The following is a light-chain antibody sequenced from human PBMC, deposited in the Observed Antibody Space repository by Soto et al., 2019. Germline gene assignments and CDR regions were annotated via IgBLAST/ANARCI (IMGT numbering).Light chain of an antibody. CDR3: AAWDDSPSGYV. CDR2: RNN. V-gene: IGLV1-47*01. CDR1: SSNIGSNY. J-gene: IGLJ1*01. Sequence: QSALTQPPSASGTPGQRVTISCSGSSSNIGSNYVYWYQQLPGTAPKLLIYRNNQRPSGVPDRFSGSKSGTSASLAISGLRSEDEADYYCAAWDDSPSGYVFGTGTKVTVL.